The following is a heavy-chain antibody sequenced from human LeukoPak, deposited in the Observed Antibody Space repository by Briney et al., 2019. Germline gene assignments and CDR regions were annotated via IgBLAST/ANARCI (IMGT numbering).Heavy chain of an antibody. J-gene: IGHJ4*02. V-gene: IGHV4-59*01. CDR3: AGSYDSRWRMDY. Sequence: SEALSLTCTVSGGSISSYYWSWIRQPPGKGLEWIGYIYYSGSTNYNPSLKSRVTISVDTSKNQFSLKLSSVTAADTAVYYWAGSYDSRWRMDYWGQRTLVT. CDR1: GGSISSYY. D-gene: IGHD3-22*01. CDR2: IYYSGST.